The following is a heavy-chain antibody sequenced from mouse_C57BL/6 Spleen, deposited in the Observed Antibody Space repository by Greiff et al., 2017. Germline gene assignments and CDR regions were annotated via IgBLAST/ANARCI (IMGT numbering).Heavy chain of an antibody. CDR1: GYAFTNYL. V-gene: IGHV1-54*01. CDR2: INPGSGGT. J-gene: IGHJ3*01. CDR3: ARGGYDGYYAFAY. D-gene: IGHD2-3*01. Sequence: QVHVKQSGAELVRPGTSVKVSCKASGYAFTNYLIEWVKQRPGQGLEWIGVINPGSGGTNYNEKFKGKATLTADKSSSTAYMQLSSLTSEDSAVYFCARGGYDGYYAFAYWGQGTLVTVSA.